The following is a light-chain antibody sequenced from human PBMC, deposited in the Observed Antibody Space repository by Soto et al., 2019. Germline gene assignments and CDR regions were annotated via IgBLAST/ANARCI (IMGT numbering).Light chain of an antibody. J-gene: IGLJ1*01. V-gene: IGLV2-23*02. Sequence: QSALTQPASVSGSPGQSITISCTGTSSNFGSYKLVSWYQQHPGKAPKLMIFEVNKRPSGVSNRFSGSKSGNTASLTISGLKVEDEADYYCCSSGGSPTYVFGTGTQLTVL. CDR2: EVN. CDR3: CSSGGSPTYV. CDR1: SSNFGSYKL.